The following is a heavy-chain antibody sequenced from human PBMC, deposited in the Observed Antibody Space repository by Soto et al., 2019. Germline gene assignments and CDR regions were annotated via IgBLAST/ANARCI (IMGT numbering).Heavy chain of an antibody. CDR2: IGADNGDT. CDR1: GYTFSTYG. Sequence: QVQLVQSGAEVKKPGASVKVSCKASGYTFSTYGFSWVRQAPGQGLEWMGWIGADNGDTNYAQNFQGRSIMITAXSTTTSYMELRSLTSDDTAVYFCARDWKGAEGFDPWGQGTLVTVSS. V-gene: IGHV1-18*01. J-gene: IGHJ5*02. CDR3: ARDWKGAEGFDP. D-gene: IGHD1-1*01.